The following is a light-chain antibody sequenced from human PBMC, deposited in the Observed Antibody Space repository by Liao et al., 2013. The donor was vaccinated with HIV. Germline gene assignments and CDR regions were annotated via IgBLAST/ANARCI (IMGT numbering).Light chain of an antibody. J-gene: IGLJ2*01. V-gene: IGLV3-1*01. CDR1: KLGDKY. Sequence: SYELTQPPSVSVSAGQTASITCSGNKLGDKYVSWYQQKSGQSPVLVIYQDSMRPSGIPGRFFGYNSGNTATLAISGTQPMDEADYFCQAWDKNIVVFGGGTRLTVL. CDR2: QDS. CDR3: QAWDKNIVV.